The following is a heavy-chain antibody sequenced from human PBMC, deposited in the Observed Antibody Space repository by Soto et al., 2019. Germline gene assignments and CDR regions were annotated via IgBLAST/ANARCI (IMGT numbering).Heavy chain of an antibody. Sequence: SETLSLTCTVSCGSIRSSDFYWGWIRQSPGKGLEWIGSIYYSGSTYYNPSLKSRVTISVDTSKNQFSLKLSSVTAADTSVYYCASSSRAFDFWGQGSPVTVSS. D-gene: IGHD2-2*01. CDR3: ASSSRAFDF. V-gene: IGHV4-39*01. CDR2: IYYSGST. J-gene: IGHJ5*01. CDR1: CGSIRSSDFY.